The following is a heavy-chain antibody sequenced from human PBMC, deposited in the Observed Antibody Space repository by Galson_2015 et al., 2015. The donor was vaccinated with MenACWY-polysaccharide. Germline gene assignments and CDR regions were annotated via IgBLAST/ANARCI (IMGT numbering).Heavy chain of an antibody. CDR2: ISSSSGTV. CDR1: GFTFSSYS. D-gene: IGHD6-6*01. CDR3: ARRGLYSSSSGGLDH. Sequence: SLRLSCAVSGFTFSSYSMNWVRQAPGKGLEWLSYISSSSGTVYYADSVRGRFTISRDNAKNSLYLQMNRLRGEDTAIYYCARRGLYSSSSGGLDHWGQGTLVTVSS. V-gene: IGHV3-48*01. J-gene: IGHJ5*02.